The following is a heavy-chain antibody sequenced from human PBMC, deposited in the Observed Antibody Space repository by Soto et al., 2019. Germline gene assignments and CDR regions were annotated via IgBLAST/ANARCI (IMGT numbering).Heavy chain of an antibody. CDR1: GGTFSSYA. V-gene: IGHV1-69*13. Sequence: ASVKVSCKASGGTFSSYAISWVRQAPGQGLEWMGGIIPIFGTANYAQKFQGRVTITADESTSTAYMELSSLRSEDTAVYYCARDRTGIAVAGTGYFDYWGQGTLVTVSS. J-gene: IGHJ4*02. CDR2: IIPIFGTA. CDR3: ARDRTGIAVAGTGYFDY. D-gene: IGHD6-19*01.